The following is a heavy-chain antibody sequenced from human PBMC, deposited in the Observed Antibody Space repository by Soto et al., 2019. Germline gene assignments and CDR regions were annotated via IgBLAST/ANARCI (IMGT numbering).Heavy chain of an antibody. J-gene: IGHJ4*02. CDR2: IYYSGST. D-gene: IGHD3-3*01. Sequence: QVQLQESGPGLVKPSETLSLTCTVSGGSISSYYWSWIRQPPGKGLEWIGYIYYSGSTNYNPSLKSRVTISVDTSKNQFSLKLSSVTAADAAVYYCARGYDFWSGYHAAWFDYWGQGTLVTVSS. CDR1: GGSISSYY. V-gene: IGHV4-59*01. CDR3: ARGYDFWSGYHAAWFDY.